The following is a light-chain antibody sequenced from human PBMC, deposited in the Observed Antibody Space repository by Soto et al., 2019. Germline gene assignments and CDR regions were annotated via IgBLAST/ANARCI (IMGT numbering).Light chain of an antibody. CDR2: KVS. CDR3: MQATHYRPYT. J-gene: IGKJ2*01. V-gene: IGKV2-24*01. CDR1: QSLEHSDGSTY. Sequence: DVVMTQTPLSSLVPLGQPASISCRSSQSLEHSDGSTYLNWLHQRPGQPPRLLIYKVSHRFSGVPDRFSGSGAGTDFTLKISRVEAEDVGIYYCMQATHYRPYTFGPGTKLEIK.